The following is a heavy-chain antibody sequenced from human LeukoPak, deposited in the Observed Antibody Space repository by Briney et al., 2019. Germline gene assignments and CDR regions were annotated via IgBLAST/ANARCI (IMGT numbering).Heavy chain of an antibody. J-gene: IGHJ3*02. CDR2: IIPIFGTA. D-gene: IGHD3-10*01. CDR3: ASPVWVRGSFQTAFDI. Sequence: GASVKVSCEASGGTFSSYAISWVRQAPGQGLEWMGGIIPIFGTANYAQKFQGRVTITADESTSTAYMELSSLRSEDTAVYYCASPVWVRGSFQTAFDIWGQGTMVTVSS. V-gene: IGHV1-69*13. CDR1: GGTFSSYA.